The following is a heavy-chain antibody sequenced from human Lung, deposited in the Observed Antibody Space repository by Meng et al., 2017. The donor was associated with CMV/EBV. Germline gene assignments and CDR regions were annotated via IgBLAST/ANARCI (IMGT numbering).Heavy chain of an antibody. CDR2: ISGSGGST. J-gene: IGHJ6*02. D-gene: IGHD3-3*01. CDR3: AKKYYDFWSSYYGDYYYYGMDV. CDR1: GYTFSSYS. V-gene: IGHV3-23*01. Sequence: SCRASGYTFSSYSMSWVRQAPGKGLEWVSSISGSGGSTYSADSVKGRFTISRDNSKNTLYLQMNSLRAEETAVYYCAKKYYDFWSSYYGDYYYYGMDVWXQGTXVNGAS.